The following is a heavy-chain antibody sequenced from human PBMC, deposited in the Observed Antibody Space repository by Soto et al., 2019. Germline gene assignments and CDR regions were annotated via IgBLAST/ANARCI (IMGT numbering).Heavy chain of an antibody. CDR2: IYPSDSAT. CDR1: GYTFTHYW. CDR3: ARGSVKGGTPSAEFDP. Sequence: GESLKISCKGSGYTFTHYWIGWVRQVPGKGLEWLGVIYPSDSATRYNPSFQGQVAMSADPSINTAYLQWSSLKASDTAMYFCARGSVKGGTPSAEFDPWGQGTKVTVSS. J-gene: IGHJ5*02. D-gene: IGHD2-2*01. V-gene: IGHV5-51*01.